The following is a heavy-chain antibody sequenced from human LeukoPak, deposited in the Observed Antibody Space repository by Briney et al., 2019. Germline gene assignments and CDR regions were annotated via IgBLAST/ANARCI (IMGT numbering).Heavy chain of an antibody. J-gene: IGHJ3*02. CDR1: GFTFSNAW. CDR2: ISGSGGST. D-gene: IGHD3-16*02. CDR3: ATLTSLRYYDYVWGSYRYHDAFDI. V-gene: IGHV3-23*01. Sequence: GGSLRLSCAASGFTFSNAWMSWVRQAPGKGLEWVSAISGSGGSTYYADSVKGRFTISRDNSKNTLYLQMNSLRAEDTAVYYCATLTSLRYYDYVWGSYRYHDAFDIWGQGTMVTVSS.